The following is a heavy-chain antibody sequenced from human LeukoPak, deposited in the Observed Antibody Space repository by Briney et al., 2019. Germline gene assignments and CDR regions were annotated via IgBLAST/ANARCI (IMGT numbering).Heavy chain of an antibody. V-gene: IGHV3-11*06. CDR2: ISTSSTYT. CDR1: GFTFSGYY. CDR3: ARGLTITSPLDY. J-gene: IGHJ4*02. Sequence: GGSLRLSCAASGFTFSGYYMSWIRQAPGKGLEWVSYISTSSTYTNYADSVKGRFTISRDNAKNSLYLQMNSLRAEDTAVYYCARGLTITSPLDYWGQGTLVTVSP. D-gene: IGHD3-16*01.